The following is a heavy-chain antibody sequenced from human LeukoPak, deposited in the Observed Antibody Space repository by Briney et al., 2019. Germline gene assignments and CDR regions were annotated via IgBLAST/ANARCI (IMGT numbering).Heavy chain of an antibody. CDR3: ARVPPYYYDSSGLPDY. Sequence: ASVKVSCKASGYTFTGYYMHWVRQAPGQGLEWMGWINPNSGGTNYAQKFRGRVTMTRDTSISTAYMELSRLRSDDTAVYYCARVPPYYYDSSGLPDYWGQGTLVTVSS. CDR1: GYTFTGYY. V-gene: IGHV1-2*02. CDR2: INPNSGGT. D-gene: IGHD3-22*01. J-gene: IGHJ4*02.